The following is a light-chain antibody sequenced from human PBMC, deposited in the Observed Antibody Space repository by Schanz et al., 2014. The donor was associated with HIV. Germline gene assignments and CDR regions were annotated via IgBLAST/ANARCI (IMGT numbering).Light chain of an antibody. CDR1: QSVSSSY. CDR3: QQSGSSLRT. J-gene: IGKJ1*01. V-gene: IGKV3-20*01. CDR2: GAS. Sequence: EIVLTQSPATLSLSPGERATLSCRASQSVSSSYLAWYQQKPGQAPRLLIYGASSRATGIPDRFSGSGSGTDFTLTITRLEPEDFAVYFCQQSGSSLRTFGQGTKVEIK.